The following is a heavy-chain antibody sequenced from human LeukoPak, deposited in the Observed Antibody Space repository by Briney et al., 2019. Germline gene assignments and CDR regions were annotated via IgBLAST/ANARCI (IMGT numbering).Heavy chain of an antibody. V-gene: IGHV1-69*05. CDR3: AAGYYDSSGYYPLDY. CDR2: IIPIFGTA. Sequence: GASVKVSCKASGGTFSSYAISWVRQAPGQGLEWMGRIIPIFGTANYAQKFQGRVTITTDESTSTAYMELSSLRSEDTAVYYCAAGYYDSSGYYPLDYWGQGTLVTVSS. CDR1: GGTFSSYA. D-gene: IGHD3-22*01. J-gene: IGHJ4*02.